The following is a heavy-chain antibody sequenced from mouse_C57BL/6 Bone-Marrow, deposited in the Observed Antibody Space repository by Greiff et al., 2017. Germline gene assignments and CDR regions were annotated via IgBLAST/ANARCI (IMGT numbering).Heavy chain of an antibody. CDR1: GFTFSSYA. V-gene: IGHV5-4*01. CDR2: ISDGGSYT. J-gene: IGHJ4*01. CDR3: ARDRGGYSYYYAMDY. D-gene: IGHD2-3*01. Sequence: EVKLVESGGGLVKPGGSLKLSCAASGFTFSSYAMSWVRQTPEKRLEWVATISDGGSYTYYPDNVKGRFTISRDNAKNNLYLQMSHLKSEDTAMYYCARDRGGYSYYYAMDYWGQGTSVTVSS.